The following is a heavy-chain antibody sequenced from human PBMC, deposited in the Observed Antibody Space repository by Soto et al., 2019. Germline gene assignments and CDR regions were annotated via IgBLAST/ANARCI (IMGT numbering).Heavy chain of an antibody. D-gene: IGHD6-13*01. Sequence: SETLSLTCSVSGGSISGDYYWSWIRQSPEKGLEWIGYIYYSGSSYSNPALQSRLSMSLDTSKNQFSLKLRSVTAADTTVYFCAAGEASSRNLAPYYLDFWGQGTLVTVSS. CDR1: GGSISGDYY. V-gene: IGHV4-30-4*08. CDR3: AAGEASSRNLAPYYLDF. CDR2: IYYSGSS. J-gene: IGHJ4*02.